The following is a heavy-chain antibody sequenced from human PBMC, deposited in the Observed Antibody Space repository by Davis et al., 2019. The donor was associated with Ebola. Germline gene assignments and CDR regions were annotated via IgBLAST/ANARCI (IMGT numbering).Heavy chain of an antibody. CDR1: GGSISSGYYY. V-gene: IGHV4-30-4*02. J-gene: IGHJ6*02. D-gene: IGHD1-26*01. Sequence: SETLSLTCTVSGGSISSGYYYWSWLRPTPGKGLVWFSYISYSGGTYYNPSLKSRVTISADTSKNQFSLKLSSVTASDTAVYYCARDTTVWGQGTTVTVSS. CDR2: ISYSGGT. CDR3: ARDTTV.